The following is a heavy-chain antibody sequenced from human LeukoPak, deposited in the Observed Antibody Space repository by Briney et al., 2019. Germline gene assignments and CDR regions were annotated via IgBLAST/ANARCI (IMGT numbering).Heavy chain of an antibody. D-gene: IGHD2-2*01. CDR2: INHSGRT. Sequence: SETLSLTCAVSAGSLSGSYCTWVRQSPGEGLEWIGEINHSGRTNYNPSLQSRVTISLDTTRSPFSLILRSVTAADTAVYYCARDPCSSINCPLRFWGQGTLVTVSS. CDR3: ARDPCSSINCPLRF. J-gene: IGHJ4*02. CDR1: AGSLSGSY. V-gene: IGHV4-34*01.